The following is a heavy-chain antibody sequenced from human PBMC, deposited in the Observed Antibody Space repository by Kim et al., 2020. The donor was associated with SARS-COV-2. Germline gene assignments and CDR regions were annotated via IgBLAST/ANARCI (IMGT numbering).Heavy chain of an antibody. CDR2: INPSGGST. V-gene: IGHV1-46*01. CDR1: GYTFTSYY. J-gene: IGHJ2*01. Sequence: ASVKVSCKASGYTFTSYYMHWVRQAPGQGLEWMGIINPSGGSTSYAQKFQGRVTMTRDTSTSTVYMELSSLRSEDTAVYYCARAPRYDSRSRSPSGYSYWYFDLWGRGTIVTVSS. D-gene: IGHD3-22*01. CDR3: ARAPRYDSRSRSPSGYSYWYFDL.